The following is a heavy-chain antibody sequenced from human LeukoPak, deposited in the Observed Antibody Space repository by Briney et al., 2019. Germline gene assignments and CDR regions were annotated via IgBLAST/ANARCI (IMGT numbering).Heavy chain of an antibody. D-gene: IGHD3-10*01. V-gene: IGHV4-59*13. CDR2: ISYTGST. CDR3: ARDDYRGVTNFDP. J-gene: IGHJ5*02. Sequence: ETLSLTCTVSGGSISPYFWSWMRQTQGRDLEGIGYISYTGSTNYNPALKSRVTISVDTSKNQFSLQLTSVTAADTAVYYCARDDYRGVTNFDPWGQGTLVTVSS. CDR1: GGSISPYF.